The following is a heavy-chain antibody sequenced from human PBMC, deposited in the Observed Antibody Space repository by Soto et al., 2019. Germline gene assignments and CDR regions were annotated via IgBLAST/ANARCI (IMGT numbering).Heavy chain of an antibody. V-gene: IGHV3-15*07. J-gene: IGHJ4*02. CDR1: GFTFSNAW. CDR2: IESKTDGGTT. CDR3: TTGLSNGYYNFDY. D-gene: IGHD3-22*01. Sequence: GGSLRLSCAASGFTFSNAWMNWVRQAPGKGLEWVGRIESKTDGGTTDYAAPVKGRFTISRDHSKDTLYLQMNSLKTEDTAVYYCTTGLSNGYYNFDYWGQGTPVTVSS.